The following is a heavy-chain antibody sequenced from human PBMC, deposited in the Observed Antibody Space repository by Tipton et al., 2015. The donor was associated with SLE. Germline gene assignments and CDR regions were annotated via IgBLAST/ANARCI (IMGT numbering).Heavy chain of an antibody. CDR1: GFNFEDYA. Sequence: SLRLSCAASGFNFEDYAMHWVRQAPGKGLEWVSGITWNSGSLGYADSVKGRFIISRDNSKNTLYLQMNTLQTEDTAMYYCARAGYDWNYGEGFYYYMDVWGKGTTVTVSS. D-gene: IGHD1-7*01. CDR2: ITWNSGSL. CDR3: ARAGYDWNYGEGFYYYMDV. J-gene: IGHJ6*03. V-gene: IGHV3-9*01.